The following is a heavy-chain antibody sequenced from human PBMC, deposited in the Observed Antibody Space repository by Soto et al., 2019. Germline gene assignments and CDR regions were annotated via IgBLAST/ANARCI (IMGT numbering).Heavy chain of an antibody. CDR2: IYYSGST. Sequence: PSETLSLTCTVSGGSISSGDYYWSWIRQPPGKGLEWIGYIYYSGSTYYNPSLKSRVTISVDTSKNQFSLKLSSVTAADTAVYYCARDWGDGYNYLDYWRQGTLVTVSS. D-gene: IGHD5-12*01. CDR1: GGSISSGDYY. CDR3: ARDWGDGYNYLDY. J-gene: IGHJ4*02. V-gene: IGHV4-30-4*01.